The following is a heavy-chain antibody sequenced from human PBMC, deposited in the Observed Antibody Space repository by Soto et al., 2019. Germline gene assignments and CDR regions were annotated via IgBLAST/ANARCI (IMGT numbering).Heavy chain of an antibody. CDR1: GFSLSNLN. CDR3: ARDWSLVKYYYYYGMDV. D-gene: IGHD3-3*01. V-gene: IGHV3-21*01. J-gene: IGHJ6*02. CDR2: ISSSSSDI. Sequence: AGGSLRLSCVASGFSLSNLNMNWVRQAPGKGLEWLSSISSSSSDIYHADSVKGRFTTSRDNAKNSLYLQMKSLRVEDTAVYYCARDWSLVKYYYYYGMDVWGQGTTVTV.